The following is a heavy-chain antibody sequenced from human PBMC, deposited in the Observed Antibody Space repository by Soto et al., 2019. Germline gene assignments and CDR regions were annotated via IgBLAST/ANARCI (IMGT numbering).Heavy chain of an antibody. D-gene: IGHD3-3*01. CDR3: ARTLRSRFLEWLFGPGFDY. CDR2: IYSGGST. CDR1: GFTVSSNY. V-gene: IGHV3-66*01. Sequence: GGSLRLSGAASGFTVSSNYMSWVRQAPGKGLEWVSVIYSGGSTYYADSVKGRFTISRDNSKNTLYLQMNSLRAEDTAVYYCARTLRSRFLEWLFGPGFDYWGQGTLVTVSS. J-gene: IGHJ4*02.